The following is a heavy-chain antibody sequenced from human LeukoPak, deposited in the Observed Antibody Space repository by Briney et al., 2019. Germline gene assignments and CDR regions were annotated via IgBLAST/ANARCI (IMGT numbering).Heavy chain of an antibody. D-gene: IGHD2-2*02. CDR2: IYTSGST. J-gene: IGHJ4*02. CDR1: GGSISSYY. V-gene: IGHV4-4*09. Sequence: SETLSLTCTVSGGSISSYYWSWIRQPPGKGLEWIGYIYTSGSTNYNPSLKSRVTISVDTSKNQFSLKLSSVTAADTAVYYCARSPRACSSTSCYTLRRAYYFDYWGQGTLVTVSS. CDR3: ARSPRACSSTSCYTLRRAYYFDY.